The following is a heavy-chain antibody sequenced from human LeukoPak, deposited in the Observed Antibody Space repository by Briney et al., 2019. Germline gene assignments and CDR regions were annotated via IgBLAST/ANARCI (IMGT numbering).Heavy chain of an antibody. V-gene: IGHV1-2*02. J-gene: IGHJ6*03. CDR1: GYTFTGYY. D-gene: IGHD4-11*01. Sequence: GASVKVSCKASGYTFTGYYMHWVRQAPGQGLEWMGWINPNSGGTNYAQKFQGRVTMTRDTSISTAYMELSRLRSDDTAVYYCARRFDGYSNYDYYYYMDVWGKGTTVTVSS. CDR2: INPNSGGT. CDR3: ARRFDGYSNYDYYYYMDV.